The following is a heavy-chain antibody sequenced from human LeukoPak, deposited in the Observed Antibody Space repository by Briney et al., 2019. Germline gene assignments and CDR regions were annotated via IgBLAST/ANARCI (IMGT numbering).Heavy chain of an antibody. V-gene: IGHV4-34*01. CDR3: AASSQLGSYNWFDP. CDR1: GASFSDRY. J-gene: IGHJ5*02. Sequence: SETLSLTCAVYGASFSDRYWTWIRQPPGKRLEWIGEIDQSRSTKCNPSLKGRVTISLDTSKNQFSLDLTSVTAADTAIYYCAASSQLGSYNWFDPWGQGTPVTVSS. CDR2: IDQSRST. D-gene: IGHD1-1*01.